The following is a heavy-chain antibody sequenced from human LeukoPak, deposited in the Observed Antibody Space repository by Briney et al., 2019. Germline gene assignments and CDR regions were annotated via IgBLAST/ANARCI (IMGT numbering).Heavy chain of an antibody. Sequence: GGSLRLSCAASGFTFSSYSMNWVRQAPGKGLEWVANIKQDGSEKYYVDSVKGRFTISRDNAKNSLYLQMNSLRAEDTAVYYCAREVGMDVWGQGTTVTVSS. CDR2: IKQDGSEK. CDR1: GFTFSSYS. D-gene: IGHD3-16*01. V-gene: IGHV3-7*01. CDR3: AREVGMDV. J-gene: IGHJ6*02.